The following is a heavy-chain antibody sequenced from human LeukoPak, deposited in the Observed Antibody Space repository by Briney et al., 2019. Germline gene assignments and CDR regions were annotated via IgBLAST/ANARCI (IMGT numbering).Heavy chain of an antibody. V-gene: IGHV3-53*01. CDR2: IYSGGST. CDR3: ARRAGSYSHSYDY. CDR1: ELTLSSNY. J-gene: IGHJ4*02. Sequence: GGSLRLSCAASELTLSSNYMSWIRQAPGRGLGWVSFIYSGGSTYYADSVRGRFIISKDNSKNTLYLQMNSLRAEDTAVYYCARRAGSYSHSYDYWGQGTLVTVSS. D-gene: IGHD2-15*01.